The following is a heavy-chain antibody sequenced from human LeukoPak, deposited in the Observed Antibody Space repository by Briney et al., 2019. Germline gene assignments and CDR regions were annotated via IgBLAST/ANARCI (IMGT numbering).Heavy chain of an antibody. J-gene: IGHJ5*02. V-gene: IGHV5-51*01. D-gene: IGHD2-15*01. Sequence: GESLNISCKGSGYSFTSYWIGWVRQMPGKGLEWMGIIYPGDSDTRYSPSFQGQVTISADNSISTAYLQWSSLKASDTAMYYCARQFCSGGSCQNWFDPWGQGTLVTVSS. CDR1: GYSFTSYW. CDR3: ARQFCSGGSCQNWFDP. CDR2: IYPGDSDT.